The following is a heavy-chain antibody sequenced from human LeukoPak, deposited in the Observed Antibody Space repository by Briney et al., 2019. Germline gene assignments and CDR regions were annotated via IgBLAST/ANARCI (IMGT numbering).Heavy chain of an antibody. CDR3: ARGEITIFGVAYDAFDI. J-gene: IGHJ3*02. CDR1: GGTFSTHA. Sequence: SVKVSCKASGGTFSTHAISWVRQAPGQGLEWMGGIIPIFGTANYAQKFLGRVTITADESTSTAYMELSSLRSEDTAVYYCARGEITIFGVAYDAFDIWGQGTMVTVSS. CDR2: IIPIFGTA. D-gene: IGHD3-3*01. V-gene: IGHV1-69*13.